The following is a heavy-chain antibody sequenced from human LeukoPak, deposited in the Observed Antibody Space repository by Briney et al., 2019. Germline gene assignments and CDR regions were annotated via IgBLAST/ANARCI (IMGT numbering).Heavy chain of an antibody. CDR3: AKDRELLWFGELLCPSDY. V-gene: IGHV3-23*01. CDR1: GFTFSNYG. J-gene: IGHJ4*02. CDR2: LSGSGGST. D-gene: IGHD3-10*01. Sequence: PGGSLRLSCAASGFTFSNYGMSWVRQAPGKGLEWVSGLSGSGGSTYYADSVKGRFTMSRDNSKNTLYLQMNSLRAEDTAVYYCAKDRELLWFGELLCPSDYWGQGTLVTVSS.